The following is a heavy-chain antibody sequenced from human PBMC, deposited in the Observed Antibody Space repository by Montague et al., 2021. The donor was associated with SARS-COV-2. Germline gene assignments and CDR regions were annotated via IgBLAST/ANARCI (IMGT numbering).Heavy chain of an antibody. V-gene: IGHV4-39*01. D-gene: IGHD2-2*01. CDR3: ARLKAPYCSSTSCYSASWFDP. J-gene: IGHJ5*02. CDR2: IYYSGST. Sequence: SETLSLTCTFSGGSISSSSYYWCWIRQPPGKGLEWIGSIYYSGSTYYNPSLKSRVTISVDTSKNQFSLKLSSVTAADTAVYYCARLKAPYCSSTSCYSASWFDPWGQGTLVTVSS. CDR1: GGSISSSSYY.